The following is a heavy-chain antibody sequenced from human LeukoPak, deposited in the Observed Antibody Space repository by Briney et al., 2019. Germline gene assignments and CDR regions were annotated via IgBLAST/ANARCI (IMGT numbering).Heavy chain of an antibody. CDR3: ARVGTGGSGYMDV. D-gene: IGHD1-14*01. V-gene: IGHV3-30*04. J-gene: IGHJ6*03. CDR2: ISYDGSNK. Sequence: PGGSLRLSCAASGFTFSSYAMHWVRQAPGKGLEWVAVISYDGSNKYYADSVKGRFTISRDNSKNTLYLQMNSLRAEDTAVYYCARVGTGGSGYMDVWGKGTTVTVSS. CDR1: GFTFSSYA.